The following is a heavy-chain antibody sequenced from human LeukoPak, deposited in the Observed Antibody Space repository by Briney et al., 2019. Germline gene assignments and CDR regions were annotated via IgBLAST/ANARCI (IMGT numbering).Heavy chain of an antibody. J-gene: IGHJ6*03. CDR1: GYTFTSYG. D-gene: IGHD1-1*01. CDR2: ISAYNGNT. V-gene: IGHV1-18*01. CDR3: ARDGKEPEYYYYMDV. Sequence: GASVKVSCKASGYTFTSYGISWVRQAPGQGLEWMGWISAYNGNTNYAQKLQGRVTMTTDTSTSTAYMELRSLRSDDTAVYYCARDGKEPEYYYYMDVWGKGTTVTISS.